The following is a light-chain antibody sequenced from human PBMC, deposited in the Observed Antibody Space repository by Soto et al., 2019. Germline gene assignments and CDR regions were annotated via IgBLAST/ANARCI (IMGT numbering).Light chain of an antibody. V-gene: IGLV1-40*01. Sequence: QSVLTQPPSVSGAPGQRVTISCTGSSSNSGAVQDENGYQHLPGTAPKLLVYGNTDRPTWVRDRFAGSKSGTSGSLALTGVRVEDEADYCCQSFDVTRGSKVFGGGTKVTVL. J-gene: IGLJ3*02. CDR1: SSNSGAVQD. CDR3: QSFDVTRGSKV. CDR2: GNT.